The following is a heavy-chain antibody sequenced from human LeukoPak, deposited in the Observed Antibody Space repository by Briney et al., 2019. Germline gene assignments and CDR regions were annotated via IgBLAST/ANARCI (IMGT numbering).Heavy chain of an antibody. J-gene: IGHJ4*02. Sequence: SETLSLTCTVSGYSISSGFYWGWIRQPPGKGLECIGSIYHSGSTYYNPSLKSRVTISVDTSKNQFSLHLSSVTAADTAMYYCARAVGTSRNFFDYWGQGTLVTVSS. V-gene: IGHV4-38-2*02. D-gene: IGHD4-23*01. CDR1: GYSISSGFY. CDR3: ARAVGTSRNFFDY. CDR2: IYHSGST.